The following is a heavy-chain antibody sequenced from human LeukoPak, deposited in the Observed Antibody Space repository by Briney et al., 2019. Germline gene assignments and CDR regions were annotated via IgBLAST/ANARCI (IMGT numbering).Heavy chain of an antibody. CDR3: ARDLGYYYGSGPPSPEYNWFDP. J-gene: IGHJ5*02. V-gene: IGHV1-46*01. CDR1: GYTFTSYY. D-gene: IGHD3-10*01. Sequence: ASVKVSCKASGYTFTSYYMHWVRQAPGQGLEWMGIINPSGGSTSYAQKFQGRVTMTRDMSTSTVYMELSSLRSEDTAVYYCARDLGYYYGSGPPSPEYNWFDPWGQGTLVTVSS. CDR2: INPSGGST.